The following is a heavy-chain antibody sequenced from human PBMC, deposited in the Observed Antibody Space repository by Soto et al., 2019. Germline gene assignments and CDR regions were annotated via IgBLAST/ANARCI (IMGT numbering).Heavy chain of an antibody. V-gene: IGHV4-59*11. CDR2: IYYSGST. CDR3: ARDAGGTYDH. CDR1: GGSISRHY. Sequence: SDNLSLTCCVSGGSISRHYWSGIRPPPGKGLEWIGFIYYSGSTTYNPPLNSRVTISADTYNNQFSLRLTSVTAADSDVYYCARDAGGTYDHWGQGTLVTVYS. D-gene: IGHD2-15*01. J-gene: IGHJ4*02.